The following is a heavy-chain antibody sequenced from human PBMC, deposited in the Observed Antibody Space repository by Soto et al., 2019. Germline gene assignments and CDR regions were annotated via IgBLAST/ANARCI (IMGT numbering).Heavy chain of an antibody. CDR3: ARGREYSFGYNWFDP. CDR2: INPAEGRT. Sequence: QVQLVQSGAEVRKPGASVKLPCQTSGYPFTSYHMHWVRQAPGQGLEWMGVINPAEGRTRYSQKFQDRVTMTRDTSTSTVYMELSSPRSDDTAIYFCARGREYSFGYNWFDPWGQGTLVTVSS. J-gene: IGHJ5*02. D-gene: IGHD4-4*01. CDR1: GYPFTSYH. V-gene: IGHV1-46*01.